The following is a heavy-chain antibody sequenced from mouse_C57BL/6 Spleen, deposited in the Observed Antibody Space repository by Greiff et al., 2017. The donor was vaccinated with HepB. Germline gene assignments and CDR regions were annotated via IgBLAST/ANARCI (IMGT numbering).Heavy chain of an antibody. J-gene: IGHJ2*01. D-gene: IGHD2-4*01. CDR3: ARVYDYDGGYFDY. V-gene: IGHV1-80*01. CDR1: GYAFSSYW. Sequence: QVQLKESGAELVKPGASVKISCKASGYAFSSYWMNWVKQRPGKGLEWIGQIYPGDGDTNYNGKFKGKATLTADKSSSTAYMQLSSLTSEDSAVYFCARVYDYDGGYFDYWGQGTTLTVSS. CDR2: IYPGDGDT.